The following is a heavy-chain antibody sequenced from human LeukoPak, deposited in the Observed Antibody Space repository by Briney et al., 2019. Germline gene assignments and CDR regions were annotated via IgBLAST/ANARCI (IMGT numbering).Heavy chain of an antibody. CDR2: NSSDGGST. V-gene: IGHV3-43*01. D-gene: IGHD3-22*01. CDR3: ARKLDSRGTIDY. Sequence: GEPLSLSCAVAGFTFDDYSMHWVRPAPGEGREWVFVNSSDGGSTYYAHSVKSRVTISRDNSKNSLYLQMNSLRTEDTALYYCARKLDSRGTIDYWGQGTLVTVSS. J-gene: IGHJ4*02. CDR1: GFTFDDYS.